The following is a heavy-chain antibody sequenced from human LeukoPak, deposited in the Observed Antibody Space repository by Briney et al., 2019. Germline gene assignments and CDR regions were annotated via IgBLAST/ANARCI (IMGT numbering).Heavy chain of an antibody. Sequence: GGSLRLSCAASGFXFSSFGIHWVRQSPGKGLEWVAVIWYDGSTKVYADSVKGRLTISRDNSRNTLYLQVNSLRAEDTAVYYCARDRYSSMWSVFEYWGQGALVTVSS. CDR2: IWYDGSTK. D-gene: IGHD6-13*01. J-gene: IGHJ4*02. CDR1: GFXFSSFG. CDR3: ARDRYSSMWSVFEY. V-gene: IGHV3-33*01.